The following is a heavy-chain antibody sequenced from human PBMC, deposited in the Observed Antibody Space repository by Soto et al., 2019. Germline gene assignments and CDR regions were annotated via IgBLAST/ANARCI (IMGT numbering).Heavy chain of an antibody. CDR3: AKRQTRGGGSSPYYYYGMDV. J-gene: IGHJ6*02. CDR1: GFTFSSYA. CDR2: ISGSGGST. D-gene: IGHD6-6*01. Sequence: EVQLLESGGGLVQPGGSLRLSCAASGFTFSSYAMSWVRQAPGKGLEWVSAISGSGGSTYYADSVKGRFTISRDNSKNPLYLKMNSLRAEDTAVYYCAKRQTRGGGSSPYYYYGMDVWGQGTTVTVSS. V-gene: IGHV3-23*01.